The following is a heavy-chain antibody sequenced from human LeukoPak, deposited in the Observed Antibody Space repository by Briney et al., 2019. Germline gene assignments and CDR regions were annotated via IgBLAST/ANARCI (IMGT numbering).Heavy chain of an antibody. Sequence: SEALSLTCTVSGGSISSSSYYWGWLRQPPGQGLEWIGSIYYSGSTYYNPSLKSRVTTSVDTSKNQFSLKLSSVTAADTAVYYCARAGGAVALATYWDQGTLVTVSS. V-gene: IGHV4-39*01. D-gene: IGHD6-19*01. CDR1: GGSISSSSYY. CDR3: ARAGGAVALATY. CDR2: IYYSGST. J-gene: IGHJ4*02.